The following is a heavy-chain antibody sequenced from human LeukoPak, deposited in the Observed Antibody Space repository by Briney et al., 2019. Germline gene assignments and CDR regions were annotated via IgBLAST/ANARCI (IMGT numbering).Heavy chain of an antibody. CDR3: AKDQSDSSGYFNY. V-gene: IGHV3-23*01. CDR2: ISGSGGST. J-gene: IGHJ4*02. CDR1: GFTFSSYA. Sequence: AGGSLRLSCAASGFTFSSYAMSWVRQAPGKGLEWVSAISGSGGSTYYADSVKGRFTISRDNSKNTLYLQMNSLRAEDTAVYYCAKDQSDSSGYFNYWGQGTLVTVSS. D-gene: IGHD3-22*01.